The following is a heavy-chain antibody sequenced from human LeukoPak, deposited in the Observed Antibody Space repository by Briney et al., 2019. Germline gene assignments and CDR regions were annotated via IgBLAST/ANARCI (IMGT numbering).Heavy chain of an antibody. CDR3: AKGSFTMVRGGVQGMDV. CDR1: GFTFSSYE. J-gene: IGHJ6*03. V-gene: IGHV3-48*03. CDR2: ISSSGSTI. D-gene: IGHD3-10*01. Sequence: GGSLRLSCAASGFTFSSYEMNWVRQVPGKGLEWVSYISSSGSTIYYADSVKGRFTISRDNAKNSLYLQMNSLRAEDTAVYYCAKGSFTMVRGGVQGMDVWGKGTTVTISS.